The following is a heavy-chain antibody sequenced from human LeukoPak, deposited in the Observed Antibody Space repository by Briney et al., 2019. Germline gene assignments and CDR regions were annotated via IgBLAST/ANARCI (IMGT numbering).Heavy chain of an antibody. CDR1: GFTFSSYS. V-gene: IGHV3-21*01. CDR2: ISSSSSYI. CDR3: ARGRLSGSSTSWFDP. D-gene: IGHD2-2*01. Sequence: GGSLRLSCAASGFTFSSYSMNWVRQAPGKGLEWVSSISSSSSYIYYADSVKGRFTISRDNAKNSLYLQMNSLRAEDTAAYYCARGRLSGSSTSWFDPWGQGTLVTVSS. J-gene: IGHJ5*02.